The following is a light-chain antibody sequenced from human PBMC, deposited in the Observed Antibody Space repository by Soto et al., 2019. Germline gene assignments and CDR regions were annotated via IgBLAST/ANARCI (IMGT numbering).Light chain of an antibody. Sequence: QPVLTQPASVSGSPGQSITISCTGTSSDVGGYDYVSWYQQHPAKAPKLMIYAVSNRPSGVSNRFSGSKSGNTASLTISGLQADDEADYYCSSYTSSSTLVFGGGTKLTVL. J-gene: IGLJ2*01. V-gene: IGLV2-14*03. CDR2: AVS. CDR3: SSYTSSSTLV. CDR1: SSDVGGYDY.